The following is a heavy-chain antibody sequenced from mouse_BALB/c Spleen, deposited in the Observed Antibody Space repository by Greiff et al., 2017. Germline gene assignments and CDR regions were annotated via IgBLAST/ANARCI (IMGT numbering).Heavy chain of an antibody. CDR1: GYTFTSYW. Sequence: EVQLQQSGTVLARPGASVKMSCKASGYTFTSYWMHWVKQRPGQGLEWIGAIYPGNSDTSYNQKFKGKAKLTAVTSTSTAYMELSSLTNEDSAVYYCTRSGAFGVTPWVAYWGQGTLVTVSA. CDR2: IYPGNSDT. J-gene: IGHJ3*01. CDR3: TRSGAFGVTPWVAY. V-gene: IGHV1-5*01. D-gene: IGHD1-1*02.